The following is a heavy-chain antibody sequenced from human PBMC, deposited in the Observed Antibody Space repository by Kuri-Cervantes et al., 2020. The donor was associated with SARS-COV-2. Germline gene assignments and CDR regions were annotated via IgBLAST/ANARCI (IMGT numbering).Heavy chain of an antibody. Sequence: ESLRLSCAVYGGSFSGYYWSWIRQPPGKGLEWIGEINHSGSTNYNPSLKSRVTISVDTSKNQFSLKLSSVTAADTAVYYCARGGDDILTGYPAYFDYWGQGTLVTVSS. V-gene: IGHV4-34*01. CDR1: GGSFSGYY. J-gene: IGHJ4*02. CDR3: ARGGDDILTGYPAYFDY. D-gene: IGHD3-9*01. CDR2: INHSGST.